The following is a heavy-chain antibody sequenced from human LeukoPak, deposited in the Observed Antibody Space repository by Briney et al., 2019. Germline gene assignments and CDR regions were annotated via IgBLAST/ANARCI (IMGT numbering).Heavy chain of an antibody. Sequence: PSETLSLTCTVSGYSISSGYYWGWIRQPPGKGLEWIGSIYHSGSTYYNPSLKSRVTISVDTSKNQFSLKLSSVTAADTAVYYCARHRPGVGARGSSYRYWGQGTLVTVSS. J-gene: IGHJ4*02. CDR2: IYHSGST. CDR1: GYSISSGYY. D-gene: IGHD1-26*01. CDR3: ARHRPGVGARGSSYRY. V-gene: IGHV4-38-2*02.